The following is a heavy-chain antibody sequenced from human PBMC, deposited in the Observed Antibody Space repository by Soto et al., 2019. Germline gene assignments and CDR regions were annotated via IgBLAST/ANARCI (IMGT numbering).Heavy chain of an antibody. D-gene: IGHD6-13*01. CDR1: GFTVSSNY. CDR3: ARWRGYIAAAVTEIGY. J-gene: IGHJ4*01. CDR2: IYSGGST. V-gene: IGHV3-66*01. Sequence: EVQLVESGGGLVQPGGSLRLSCAASGFTVSSNYMSWVRQAPGKGLEWVSVIYSGGSTYYEDSVKGRFTISRDNSKNTLYLKMNSLRAEDTAVYYCARWRGYIAAAVTEIGYWVHGTLVTVSS.